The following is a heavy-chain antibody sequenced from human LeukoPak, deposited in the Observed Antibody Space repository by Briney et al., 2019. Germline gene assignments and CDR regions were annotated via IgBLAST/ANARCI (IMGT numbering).Heavy chain of an antibody. Sequence: GASVKVSCKASGYKFTNYGISWVRQAPGQGLEWMGWISAYNGNTNYAQKLQGRVTMTTDTSTSTAYMELRSLRSDDTAVYYCARDPPQGIAARPYYFDYWGQGTLVTVSS. D-gene: IGHD6-6*01. CDR2: ISAYNGNT. V-gene: IGHV1-18*01. J-gene: IGHJ4*02. CDR3: ARDPPQGIAARPYYFDY. CDR1: GYKFTNYG.